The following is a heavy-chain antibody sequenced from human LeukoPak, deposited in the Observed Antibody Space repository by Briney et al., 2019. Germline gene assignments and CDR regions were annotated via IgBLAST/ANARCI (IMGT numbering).Heavy chain of an antibody. CDR3: ARDGSSRRTFDP. D-gene: IGHD6-13*01. J-gene: IGHJ5*02. CDR1: GFTFIAYY. V-gene: IGHV1-2*02. CDR2: INPNTGGT. Sequence: GASVKASCRASGFTFIAYYIHWVRQAPGQGFEWMGWINPNTGGTNYAQKFQDRVTMTSDTSISTAYMELNRLTSDDTAVYYCARDGSSRRTFDPWGQGTLVTVSS.